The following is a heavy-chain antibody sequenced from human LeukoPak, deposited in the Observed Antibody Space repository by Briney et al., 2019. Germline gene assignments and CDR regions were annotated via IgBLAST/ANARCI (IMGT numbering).Heavy chain of an antibody. J-gene: IGHJ4*02. Sequence: PGGSLRLSCAASGFTFSSYSMNWVRQAPGKGLEWVSYISSSGRTIYYADSVKGRFTISRDNAKNSLYLQMNSLRAEDTAIYYCARDANRDWGQGTLVTVSS. D-gene: IGHD2/OR15-2a*01. V-gene: IGHV3-48*04. CDR3: ARDANRD. CDR1: GFTFSSYS. CDR2: ISSSGRTI.